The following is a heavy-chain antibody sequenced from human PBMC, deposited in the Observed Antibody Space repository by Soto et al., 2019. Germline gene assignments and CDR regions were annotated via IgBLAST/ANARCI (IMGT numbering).Heavy chain of an antibody. CDR3: ARGGRIAALAFDY. CDR2: IYYSGST. Sequence: QVQLQESGPGLVKPSETLSLTCTVSGGSISSYYWSWIRQPPGKGLEWIGYIYYSGSTNYNPSLKRRITISADTSNHQFPLKLSSVAAADTAVDYCARGGRIAALAFDYWGQGTLVTGSS. CDR1: GGSISSYY. V-gene: IGHV4-59*01. J-gene: IGHJ4*02. D-gene: IGHD6-6*01.